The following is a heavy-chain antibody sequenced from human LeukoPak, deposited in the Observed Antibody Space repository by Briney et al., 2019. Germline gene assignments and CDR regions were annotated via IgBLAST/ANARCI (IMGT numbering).Heavy chain of an antibody. CDR3: ARDKALKGVAARYAFDI. V-gene: IGHV1-69*06. D-gene: IGHD2-15*01. J-gene: IGHJ3*02. CDR2: MIPIFGTA. Sequence: SVKVSCKASGGTFSSYAISWVRQAPGQGLEWMGGMIPIFGTANYAQKFQGRVTITADKSTSTAYMELSSLRSEDTAVYYCARDKALKGVAARYAFDIWGQGTMVTVSS. CDR1: GGTFSSYA.